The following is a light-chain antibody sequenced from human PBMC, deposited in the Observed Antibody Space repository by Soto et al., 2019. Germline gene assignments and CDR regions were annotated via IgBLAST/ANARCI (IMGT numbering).Light chain of an antibody. J-gene: IGKJ1*01. CDR3: QEYHSFST. CDR2: DAS. CDR1: QTISQW. Sequence: DIHMTQSPSTLPASVGDRVTITCRASQTISQWLAWYQQKPGKAPKLLIYDASILESGVPSRFSGSGSGTEFTLTISSLQPDDSATYYCQEYHSFSTFGQGTKVDIK. V-gene: IGKV1-5*01.